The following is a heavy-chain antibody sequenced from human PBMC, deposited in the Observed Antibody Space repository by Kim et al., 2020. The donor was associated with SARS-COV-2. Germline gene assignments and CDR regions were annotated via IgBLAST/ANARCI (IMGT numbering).Heavy chain of an antibody. V-gene: IGHV3-15*07. CDR1: GLIFSDAW. D-gene: IGHD1-26*01. CDR2: ITSRATT. J-gene: IGHJ4*02. Sequence: GGSLRLSCTVSGLIFSDAWVNWVRLPPGKGLEWLGRITSRATTDYAVAVRNRVTISRDNSRNTIYLQMNSLGTEDTAKYYCSHSGTSNGKFQFWGQGNLV. CDR3: SHSGTSNGKFQF.